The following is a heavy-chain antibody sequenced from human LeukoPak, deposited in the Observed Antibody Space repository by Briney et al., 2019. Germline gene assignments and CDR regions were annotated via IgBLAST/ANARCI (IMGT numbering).Heavy chain of an antibody. CDR1: GFTFSDYA. J-gene: IGHJ4*02. D-gene: IGHD5-24*01. CDR2: ISYDGSNK. Sequence: PGGSLRLSCAASGFTFSDYAVHWVRQAPGKGLEWGSIISYDGSNKEYADSVKGRFTISRDNSKNTLYLQINSLRVEDTAVYYCARDPRWLQCFDYWGQGTLVTVSS. V-gene: IGHV3-30-3*01. CDR3: ARDPRWLQCFDY.